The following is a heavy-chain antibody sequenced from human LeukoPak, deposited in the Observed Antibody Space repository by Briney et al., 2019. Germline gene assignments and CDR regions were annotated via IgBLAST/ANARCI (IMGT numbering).Heavy chain of an antibody. CDR2: SYYSGST. V-gene: IGHV4-38-2*01. J-gene: IGHJ5*02. CDR1: GYSISSAYY. CDR3: ARGGTDCGSNCPNWFDP. D-gene: IGHD2-21*02. Sequence: SETLSLTCAVSGYSISSAYYWGWIRQPPGEGLEWIGSSYYSGSTYYNPSLKSRVTISVDTSKNQFSLKLTSVTAADTAVYYYARGGTDCGSNCPNWFDPWGQGTPVTVSS.